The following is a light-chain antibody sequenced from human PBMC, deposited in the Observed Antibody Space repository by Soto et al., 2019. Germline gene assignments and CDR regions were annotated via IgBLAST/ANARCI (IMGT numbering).Light chain of an antibody. Sequence: EVVLTQSPGTLSLSPGERATLSCRASQSISSTYLAWYQQKPGQAPRLLIYGASIRATGIPDRFSGSGSGTDFTVTISGLEPEDLAVYYCQQYGSSPYTFGQGTKLEI. CDR1: QSISSTY. CDR3: QQYGSSPYT. J-gene: IGKJ2*01. CDR2: GAS. V-gene: IGKV3-20*01.